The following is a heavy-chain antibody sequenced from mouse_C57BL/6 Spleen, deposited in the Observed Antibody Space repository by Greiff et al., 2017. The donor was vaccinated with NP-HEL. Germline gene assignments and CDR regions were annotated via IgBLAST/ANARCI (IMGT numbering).Heavy chain of an antibody. Sequence: EVNVVEPGAELVKPGASVKLSCTASGFNIKDYYMHWVKQRTEQGLEWIGRIDPEDGETKYAPKFQGKATITADTSSNTAYLQLSSLTSEDTAVYYWGREGAYGNYAWFAYWGQGTLVTVSA. D-gene: IGHD2-1*01. CDR3: GREGAYGNYAWFAY. CDR1: GFNIKDYY. CDR2: IDPEDGET. J-gene: IGHJ3*01. V-gene: IGHV14-2*01.